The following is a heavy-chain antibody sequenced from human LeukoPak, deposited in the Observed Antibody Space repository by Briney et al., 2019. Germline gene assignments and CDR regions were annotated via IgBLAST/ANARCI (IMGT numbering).Heavy chain of an antibody. CDR2: ISGSGGST. J-gene: IGHJ4*02. V-gene: IGHV3-23*01. D-gene: IGHD2-2*01. CDR1: GFTFSSYA. CDR3: AKDDCSSTSCYYFGEYYFDY. Sequence: GASLRLSCAASGFTFSSYAMSWVRQAPGKGLEWVSAISGSGGSTYYADSVKGWFTISRDNSKNTLYLQMNSLRAEDTAVYYCAKDDCSSTSCYYFGEYYFDYWGQGTLVTVSS.